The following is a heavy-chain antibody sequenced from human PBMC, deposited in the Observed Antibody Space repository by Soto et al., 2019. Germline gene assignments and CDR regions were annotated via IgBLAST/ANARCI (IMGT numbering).Heavy chain of an antibody. CDR1: GFTFSTYA. CDR3: AKELLRLGESLERYFDY. D-gene: IGHD3-10*01. CDR2: IRGSGSSR. V-gene: IGHV3-23*01. J-gene: IGHJ4*02. Sequence: EVQLLESGGDLVQPGGSLRLSCAASGFTFSTYAMSWVRQAPGKGLEWVSAIRGSGSSRYYADSAKGRFTISRDNSKNTLFLQLNSLRAGDTAVYYCAKELLRLGESLERYFDYWGQGTLVTVSS.